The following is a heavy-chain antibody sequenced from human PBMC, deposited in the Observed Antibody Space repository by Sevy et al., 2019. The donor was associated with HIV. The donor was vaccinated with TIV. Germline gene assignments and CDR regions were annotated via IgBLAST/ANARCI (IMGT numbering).Heavy chain of an antibody. D-gene: IGHD7-27*01. V-gene: IGHV1-2*06. CDR3: ARELEPQTGVEDWFDP. Sequence: GESLKISCKASGYTFTGYYMHWVRQAPGQGLEWMGRINPNSGGTNYAQKFQGRVTMTRDTSISTAYMELSRLRSDDTAVYYCARELEPQTGVEDWFDPWGQGTLVTVSS. CDR1: GYTFTGYY. CDR2: INPNSGGT. J-gene: IGHJ5*02.